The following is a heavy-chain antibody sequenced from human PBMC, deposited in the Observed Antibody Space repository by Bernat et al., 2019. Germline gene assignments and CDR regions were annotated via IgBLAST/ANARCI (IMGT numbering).Heavy chain of an antibody. CDR2: ISSSSSYI. V-gene: IGHV3-21*01. CDR1: GFTFSSYS. D-gene: IGHD1-1*01. Sequence: EVQLVESGGGLVKPGGSLRLSCAASGFTFSSYSMNWVRQAPGKGLEWVSSISSSSSYIYYADSVTGRFTISRDNAKNSLYLQMNSLRAEDTAVYYCARGKGWNESPRDWYFDLWGRGTLVTVSS. J-gene: IGHJ2*01. CDR3: ARGKGWNESPRDWYFDL.